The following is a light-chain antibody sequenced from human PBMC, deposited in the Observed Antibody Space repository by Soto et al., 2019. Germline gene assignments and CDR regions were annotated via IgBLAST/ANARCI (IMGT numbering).Light chain of an antibody. CDR2: RNN. CDR3: AAWDDSLSGGL. V-gene: IGLV1-47*01. CDR1: ISNIGKDT. Sequence: QSVLTQPPSVSGTPGLRVNISCSGGISNIGKDTVNWYQQLPGTAPKLLIYRNNQRPSGVPDRFSGSKSGTSASLAISGLRSEDEADYYCAAWDDSLSGGLFGGGTKLTVL. J-gene: IGLJ2*01.